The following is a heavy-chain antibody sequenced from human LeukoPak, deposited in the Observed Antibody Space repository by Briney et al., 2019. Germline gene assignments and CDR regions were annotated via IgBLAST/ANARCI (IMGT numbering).Heavy chain of an antibody. CDR2: IYHSGST. Sequence: PSETLSLTCAVSGGSISSGGYSWSWIRQPPGKGLEWIGYIYHSGSTYYNPSLKSRVTISVDRSKNQFSLKLSSVTAADTAVYCCARGDYDYVWGAPHDAFDVWGQGTMVTVSS. CDR3: ARGDYDYVWGAPHDAFDV. V-gene: IGHV4-30-2*01. D-gene: IGHD3-16*01. J-gene: IGHJ3*01. CDR1: GGSISSGGYS.